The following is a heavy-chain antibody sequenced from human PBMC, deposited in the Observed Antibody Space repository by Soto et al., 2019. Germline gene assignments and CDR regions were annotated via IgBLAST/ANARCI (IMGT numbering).Heavy chain of an antibody. CDR2: MSYDGTRT. D-gene: IGHD4-17*01. CDR1: GFTFTSYT. Sequence: PGGSLRLSCAASGFTFTSYTMHWVRQAPGKGLEWVAVMSYDGTRTDYVDAARGRFTISRDTSKNTLYLQMNNLRPDDTAMYYCARDRAYGDPNWFEPWGQGTLVTVSS. CDR3: ARDRAYGDPNWFEP. J-gene: IGHJ5*02. V-gene: IGHV3-30-3*01.